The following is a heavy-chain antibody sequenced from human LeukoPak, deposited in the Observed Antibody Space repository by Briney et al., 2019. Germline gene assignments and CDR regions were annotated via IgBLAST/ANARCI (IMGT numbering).Heavy chain of an antibody. D-gene: IGHD3-10*01. Sequence: SETLSLTCTVSGGSISSSSYYWGLIRQPPGKGLEWVGSIYYSGSTYYNPSLKTRVTISVDTSKNKFSLTLSSVTAADTAVYYCARQSYFGRASMDVWGQGTTVTVSS. J-gene: IGHJ6*02. CDR2: IYYSGST. V-gene: IGHV4-39*01. CDR3: ARQSYFGRASMDV. CDR1: GGSISSSSYY.